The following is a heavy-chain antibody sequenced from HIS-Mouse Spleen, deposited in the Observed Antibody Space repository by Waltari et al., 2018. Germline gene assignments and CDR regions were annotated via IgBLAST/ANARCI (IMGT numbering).Heavy chain of an antibody. CDR3: AHRRGTNTDFDY. J-gene: IGHJ4*02. D-gene: IGHD1-1*01. V-gene: IGHV2-5*02. Sequence: QITLKESGPTLVKPTQTLTLTCTFSGFSLSTSGVGVGWIRQPPGKALEWLALIYWDDDKRYSPPLKRRLTITKDTSKNQVVLTMTNMDPVDTATYYCAHRRGTNTDFDYWGQGTLVTVSS. CDR1: GFSLSTSGVG. CDR2: IYWDDDK.